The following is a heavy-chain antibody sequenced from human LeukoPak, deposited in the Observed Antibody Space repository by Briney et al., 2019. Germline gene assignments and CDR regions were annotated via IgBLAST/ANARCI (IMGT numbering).Heavy chain of an antibody. D-gene: IGHD6-6*01. V-gene: IGHV1-2*02. CDR3: ARGSGPRIAARFFDY. CDR2: INPNSGGT. CDR1: GYTFTGYY. Sequence: ASVKVSCKASGYTFTGYYMHWVRQAPGQGLEWMGWINPNSGGTNYAQKFQGRVTMTRDTSISTAYMELSRLRSDDTAVYYCARGSGPRIAARFFDYWGQGTLVTVSS. J-gene: IGHJ4*02.